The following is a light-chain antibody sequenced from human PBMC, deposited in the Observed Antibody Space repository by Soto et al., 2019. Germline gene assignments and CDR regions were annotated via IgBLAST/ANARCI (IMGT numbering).Light chain of an antibody. V-gene: IGLV2-11*01. J-gene: IGLJ1*01. CDR2: DVT. Sequence: QSALTQPRSVSGSPGQSVTISCTGTSSDVDDYNFVSWYQQHTGTAPKLMIYDVTKRPSGVPARFSGSRSGNTASLTISGLQIEDEAHYYCCSYAGSNNFVFGTGTKLTVL. CDR1: SSDVDDYNF. CDR3: CSYAGSNNFV.